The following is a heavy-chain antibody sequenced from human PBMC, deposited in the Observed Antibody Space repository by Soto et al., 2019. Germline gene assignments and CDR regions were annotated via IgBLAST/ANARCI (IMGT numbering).Heavy chain of an antibody. CDR3: VRDVGDPALARNDAFNI. D-gene: IGHD3-3*02. V-gene: IGHV3-33*01. Sequence: QVQLVESGGGVVQSGTSLTLSCAVSGFTFRSCGMHWVRQAPGKGLEWVAVLWYDGRNKYYADSVKGRFTISRDDYRKMLYLQMNGLRAEDTGLYYCVRDVGDPALARNDAFNIWGQGTMVSVSS. J-gene: IGHJ3*02. CDR2: LWYDGRNK. CDR1: GFTFRSCG.